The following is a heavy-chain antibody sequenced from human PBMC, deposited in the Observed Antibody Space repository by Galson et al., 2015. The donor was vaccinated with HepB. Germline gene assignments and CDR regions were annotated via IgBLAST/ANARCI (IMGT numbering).Heavy chain of an antibody. Sequence: SLRLSCEASVFTFSSSGMHWVRQAPGKGLEWVSFISSSSSYIYYADSVKGRFTISRDNTKNSLYMQMNSLRAEDTAVYYCARKGASDAFDIWGQGTMVTVSS. V-gene: IGHV3-21*01. CDR1: VFTFSSSG. CDR2: ISSSSSYI. CDR3: ARKGASDAFDI. J-gene: IGHJ3*02.